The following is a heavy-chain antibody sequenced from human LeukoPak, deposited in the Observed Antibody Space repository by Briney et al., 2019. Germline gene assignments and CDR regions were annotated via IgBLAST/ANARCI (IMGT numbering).Heavy chain of an antibody. CDR2: IKSKTDGGTT. CDR1: GFTFGIYW. J-gene: IGHJ4*02. D-gene: IGHD6-19*01. V-gene: IGHV3-15*01. CDR3: AKEARIAVKCFDY. Sequence: GGSLRLSCTASGFTFGIYWMSWVRQAPGKGLEWVGPIKSKTDGGTTDYAAPVKGRFTISRDDSKNTLYLQMNSLRAEDTAVYYCAKEARIAVKCFDYWGQGTLVTVSS.